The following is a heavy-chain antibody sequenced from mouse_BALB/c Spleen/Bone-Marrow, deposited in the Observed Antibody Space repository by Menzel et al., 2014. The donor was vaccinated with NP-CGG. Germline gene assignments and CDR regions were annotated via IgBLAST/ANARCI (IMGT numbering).Heavy chain of an antibody. V-gene: IGHV14-1*02. CDR1: GFNIKDYY. CDR3: ARGAWARGYFDY. D-gene: IGHD4-1*01. Sequence: VQLQQSGAELVRPGALVKLSCKASGFNIKDYYLHWVKQGPEQGLEWIGWIDPEKGNTKYDPKFQGKASIIADTSSNTAYLQLSSLTSEDTVVYYCARGAWARGYFDYWGQGTTLTVSS. CDR2: IDPEKGNT. J-gene: IGHJ2*01.